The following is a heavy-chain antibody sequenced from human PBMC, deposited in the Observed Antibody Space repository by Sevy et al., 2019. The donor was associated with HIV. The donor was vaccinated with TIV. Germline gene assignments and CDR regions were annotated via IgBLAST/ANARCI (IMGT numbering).Heavy chain of an antibody. Sequence: SETLSLTCKVSGGSINSSSYYWDWIRQPPGKGLEWIGSIYYSGDTYYNPSLKSRVTISVDTSKNQFSLKLSSVTAADTAVYHCARRVYGDYVGWFDPWGQGTLVTVSS. CDR2: IYYSGDT. J-gene: IGHJ5*02. D-gene: IGHD4-17*01. V-gene: IGHV4-39*01. CDR3: ARRVYGDYVGWFDP. CDR1: GGSINSSSYY.